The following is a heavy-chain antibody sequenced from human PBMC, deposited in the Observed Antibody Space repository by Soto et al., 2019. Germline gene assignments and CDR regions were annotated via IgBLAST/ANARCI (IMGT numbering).Heavy chain of an antibody. J-gene: IGHJ6*02. D-gene: IGHD4-4*01. Sequence: ASVKVSCKASGYTFTSYYMHWVRQAPGKGLEWMGGFDPEDGETIYAQKFQGRVTMTEDTSTDTAYMELSSLRSEDTAVYYCATTHSKYYYGMDVWGQGTTVTVSS. CDR3: ATTHSKYYYGMDV. CDR2: FDPEDGET. V-gene: IGHV1-24*01. CDR1: GYTFTSYY.